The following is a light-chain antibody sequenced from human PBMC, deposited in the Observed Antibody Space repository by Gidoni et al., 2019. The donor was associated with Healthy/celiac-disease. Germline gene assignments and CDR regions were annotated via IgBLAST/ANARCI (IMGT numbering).Light chain of an antibody. V-gene: IGLV1-44*01. CDR3: AAWDDSLNGHV. CDR2: SNN. CDR1: SSNIGSNT. J-gene: IGLJ1*01. Sequence: QSVLTQPPSASGTPGQRVTISCSGSSSNIGSNTVNWYQQLPGTAPKLLIYSNNQRPSGVPDRFSGSKSGTSASLAIIGLQSEDEADYYCAAWDDSLNGHVFGTGTKVTVL.